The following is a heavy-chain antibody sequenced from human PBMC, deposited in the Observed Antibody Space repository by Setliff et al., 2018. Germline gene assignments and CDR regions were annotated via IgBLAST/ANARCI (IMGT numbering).Heavy chain of an antibody. J-gene: IGHJ6*02. V-gene: IGHV3-23*01. CDR1: GFTFSSSA. CDR2: ISSTITST. Sequence: GGSLRLSCAASGFTFSSSAMAWVRQAPGKGLEWVSAISSTITSTYYADSVKGRFTISRDNSKNTLYLQMNSLRAEDAAVYYCAKHGAYNDFLTGYNFYYDMDVWGQGTTVTVSS. CDR3: AKHGAYNDFLTGYNFYYDMDV. D-gene: IGHD3-9*01.